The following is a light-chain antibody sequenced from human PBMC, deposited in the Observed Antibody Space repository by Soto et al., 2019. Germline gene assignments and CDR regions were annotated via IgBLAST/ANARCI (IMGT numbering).Light chain of an antibody. CDR1: SSDVGGYDY. CDR3: QSYDISLSGSL. CDR2: DVD. J-gene: IGLJ2*01. Sequence: QSALTQPRSVSGSPGQSVTISCTGTSSDVGGYDYVSWYQHHPGKAPKLMIYDVDKRPSGVPGRFSGSKSGTSASLAITGLQAEDEAYYYCQSYDISLSGSLFGGGTKLTVL. V-gene: IGLV2-11*01.